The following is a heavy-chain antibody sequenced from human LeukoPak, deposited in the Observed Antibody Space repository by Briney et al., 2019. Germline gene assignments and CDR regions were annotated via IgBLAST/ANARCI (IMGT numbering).Heavy chain of an antibody. CDR2: INHSGST. J-gene: IGHJ6*02. D-gene: IGHD3-10*01. CDR1: GGSMSGFF. Sequence: SETLSLTCTVSGGSMSGFFWTWIRQPPGKGLEWIGEINHSGSTNYNPSLKSRVTIPVDTSKNQFSLKLSSVTAADTAVYYCARVTYGSGSSDPNYYYYGMDVWGQGTTVTVSS. V-gene: IGHV4-34*01. CDR3: ARVTYGSGSSDPNYYYYGMDV.